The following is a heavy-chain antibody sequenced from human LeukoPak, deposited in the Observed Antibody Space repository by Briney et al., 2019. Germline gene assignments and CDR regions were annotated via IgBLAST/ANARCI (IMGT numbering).Heavy chain of an antibody. D-gene: IGHD3-10*01. Sequence: PGGSLRLSCAASGFTFSSYGMHWVRQAPGKGLEWVAVISYDESNKYYADSVKGRFTISRDNFKNTLYLEVISLTAEDTAVYYCAKDDAWLQFGEWSQGTLVTVSS. V-gene: IGHV3-30*18. J-gene: IGHJ4*02. CDR2: ISYDESNK. CDR3: AKDDAWLQFGE. CDR1: GFTFSSYG.